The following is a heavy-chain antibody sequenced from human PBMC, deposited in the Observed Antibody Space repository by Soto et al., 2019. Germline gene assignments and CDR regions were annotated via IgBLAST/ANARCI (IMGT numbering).Heavy chain of an antibody. CDR3: ARVHVMVVAGSTFDY. J-gene: IGHJ4*01. CDR1: VYSIISGSY. D-gene: IGHD6-19*01. V-gene: IGHV4-38-2*02. CDR2: IYHGGTT. Sequence: SETLSVTCTVSVYSIISGSYWAWIRQPPGKGPEWIASIYHGGTTFYNPSLKSRITISVDTSNNQFSLKLTSVTAADTAVYYCARVHVMVVAGSTFDYWGHGTLVTVSS.